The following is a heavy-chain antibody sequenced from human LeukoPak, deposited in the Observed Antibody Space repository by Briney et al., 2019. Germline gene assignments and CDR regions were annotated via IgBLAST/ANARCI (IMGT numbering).Heavy chain of an antibody. CDR1: GGSISTYY. CDR3: ARVTGYDWESSFDY. V-gene: IGHV4-59*01. J-gene: IGHJ4*02. Sequence: ETLSLTCTVSGGSISTYYWSWIRQPPGTGLEWIGYIYYSGSTNYNPSLKSRVTISVDTSKNQFSLKLSSVTAADTAVYFCARVTGYDWESSFDYWGQGTLVTVSS. D-gene: IGHD5-12*01. CDR2: IYYSGST.